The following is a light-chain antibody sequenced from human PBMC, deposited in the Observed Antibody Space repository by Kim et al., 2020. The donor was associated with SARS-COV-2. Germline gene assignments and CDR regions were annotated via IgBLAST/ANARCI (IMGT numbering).Light chain of an antibody. Sequence: SPGERATLSCRASQSVSSSSLAWYQQKPGQAPRLLMYGASNRATGIPDRFSGSGSGTDFTLSISRLEPEDFALYYCQQYSSSPLTFGGGTKVDIK. J-gene: IGKJ4*01. CDR2: GAS. CDR1: QSVSSSS. V-gene: IGKV3-20*01. CDR3: QQYSSSPLT.